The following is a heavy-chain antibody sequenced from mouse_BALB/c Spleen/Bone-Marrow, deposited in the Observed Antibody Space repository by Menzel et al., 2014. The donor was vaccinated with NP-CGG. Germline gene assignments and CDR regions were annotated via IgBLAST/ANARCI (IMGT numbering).Heavy chain of an antibody. Sequence: VQLQQSGAELVRPGSSVKISCKSSGYSFSNYWMNWMKQRLGQGLEWIGQIYPGDGDTNYNGKFKGKATLTADKSSSTAYMQLSSLTSEDSAVYFCASRGDYSYAMDYWGQGTSVTVSS. CDR3: ASRGDYSYAMDY. CDR1: GYSFSNYW. V-gene: IGHV1-80*01. D-gene: IGHD1-1*01. CDR2: IYPGDGDT. J-gene: IGHJ4*01.